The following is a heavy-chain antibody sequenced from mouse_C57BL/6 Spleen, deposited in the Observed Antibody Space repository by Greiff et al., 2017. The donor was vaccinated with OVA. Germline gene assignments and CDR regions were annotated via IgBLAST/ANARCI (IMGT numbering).Heavy chain of an antibody. CDR2: IYPGSGST. CDR1: GYTFTSYW. CDR3: AREEVGPYYFDY. V-gene: IGHV1-55*01. J-gene: IGHJ2*01. D-gene: IGHD1-1*02. Sequence: VQLQQSGAELVKPGASVTMSCKASGYTFTSYWITWVKQRPGQGLAWIGDIYPGSGSTNYNEKFKSKATLTVDTSSSTAYMQLSSLTSEDSAVYYCAREEVGPYYFDYWGQGTTLTVSS.